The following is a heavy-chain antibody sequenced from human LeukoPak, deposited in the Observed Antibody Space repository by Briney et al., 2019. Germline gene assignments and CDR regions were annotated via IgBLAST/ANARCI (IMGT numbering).Heavy chain of an antibody. V-gene: IGHV4-34*01. Sequence: SETLSLTCAVYGGSFSGYYWSWIRQPPGKGLEWIGEINHSGSTNYNPSLKSRVTISVDTSKNQFSLKLSSVTAADTAVYFCARVLAVADKDYYYGLDVWGQGTTVTVSS. CDR3: ARVLAVADKDYYYGLDV. D-gene: IGHD4-23*01. CDR1: GGSFSGYY. J-gene: IGHJ6*02. CDR2: INHSGST.